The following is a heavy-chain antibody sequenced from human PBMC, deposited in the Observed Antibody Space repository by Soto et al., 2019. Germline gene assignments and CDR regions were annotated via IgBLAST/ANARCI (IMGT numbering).Heavy chain of an antibody. V-gene: IGHV4-34*01. D-gene: IGHD5-12*01. CDR1: GGSFSGYY. J-gene: IGHJ5*02. CDR2: INHSGST. CDR3: ARGYRFDVATINWFDP. Sequence: PSETLSLTCAVYGGSFSGYYWSWIRQPPGKGLEWIGEINHSGSTNYNPSLKSRVTISVDTSKNQFSLKLSSVTAADTAVYYCARGYRFDVATINWFDPWGQGTLVTVSS.